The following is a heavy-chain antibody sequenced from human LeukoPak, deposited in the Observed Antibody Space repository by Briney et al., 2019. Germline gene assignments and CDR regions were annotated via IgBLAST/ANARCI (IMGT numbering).Heavy chain of an antibody. CDR3: GSGDGYNKLPPLSY. CDR1: GGSISSSSYY. CDR2: IYYSGST. D-gene: IGHD5-24*01. V-gene: IGHV4-39*01. J-gene: IGHJ4*02. Sequence: SETLSLTCTVSGGSISSSSYYWGWIRQPPGQEREWMRSIYYSGSTYYNPSLQSRVNISVGPYHNQFSLKLSSVTAHDTAVYYCGSGDGYNKLPPLSYWGQGTLVTVPS.